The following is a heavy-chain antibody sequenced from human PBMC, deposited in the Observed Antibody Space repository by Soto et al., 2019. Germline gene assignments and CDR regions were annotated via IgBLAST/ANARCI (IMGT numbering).Heavy chain of an antibody. V-gene: IGHV4-30-4*01. CDR2: IYCSGST. D-gene: IGHD3-22*01. Sequence: QVQLQESGPGLVKPSQTLSLTCTVSGGSISSGDSYWSWIRQPPGRGLEWIGYIYCSGSTYYTPSLKSRVTISVATSKTQFSLKLSSVTAADTAVYYCARAAKTYYYDSSGYYYTFDIWGQGTMVTVSS. CDR3: ARAAKTYYYDSSGYYYTFDI. J-gene: IGHJ3*02. CDR1: GGSISSGDSY.